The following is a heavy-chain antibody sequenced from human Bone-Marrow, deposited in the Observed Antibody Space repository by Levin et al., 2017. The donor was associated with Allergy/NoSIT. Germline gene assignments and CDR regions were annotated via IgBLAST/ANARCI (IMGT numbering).Heavy chain of an antibody. J-gene: IGHJ4*02. CDR3: TRALPTAAAGTFGY. V-gene: IGHV3-7*01. D-gene: IGHD6-13*01. CDR1: GFTFSNYY. Sequence: GGSLRLSCAASGFTFSNYYMNWVRQAPGKGLEWVANIKQDGSGKNYVDSVKGRFTISRDNAKNSLYLQMSSLRVEDTAIYYCTRALPTAAAGTFGYWGQGILVTVSS. CDR2: IKQDGSGK.